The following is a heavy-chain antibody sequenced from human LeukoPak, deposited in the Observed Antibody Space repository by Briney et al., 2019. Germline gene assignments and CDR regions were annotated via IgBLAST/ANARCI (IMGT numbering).Heavy chain of an antibody. D-gene: IGHD2-2*01. CDR3: ARGRSSTSLNYYYYYLDL. J-gene: IGHJ6*03. V-gene: IGHV4-59*01. Sequence: SETLSLTCTVSGGSISNYYWSWIRQPPGKGLEWIGYIYYSGSTNYNPSLKSRVTISVDTSKNQFSLKLSSVTAADTAVYYCARGRSSTSLNYYYYYLDLWRKGTTVTVSS. CDR2: IYYSGST. CDR1: GGSISNYY.